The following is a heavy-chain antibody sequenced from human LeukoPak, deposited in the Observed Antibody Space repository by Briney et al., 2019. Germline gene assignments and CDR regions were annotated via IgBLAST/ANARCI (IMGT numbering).Heavy chain of an antibody. CDR1: GGSFSGYY. D-gene: IGHD3-10*01. Sequence: SETLSLTCAVYGGSFSGYYWSWIRQPPGKGLEWIGEINHSGSTNYNPSLKSRVTISVDTSKNQFSLRLTSVTAADTAVYYCARKLWFVNAPGSWLDPWGPGTLVAVSS. V-gene: IGHV4-34*01. J-gene: IGHJ5*02. CDR3: ARKLWFVNAPGSWLDP. CDR2: INHSGST.